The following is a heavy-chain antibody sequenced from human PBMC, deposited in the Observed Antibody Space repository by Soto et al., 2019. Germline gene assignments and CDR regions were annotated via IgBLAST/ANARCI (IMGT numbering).Heavy chain of an antibody. V-gene: IGHV1-69*13. CDR3: ARAQRGVLMVYAPRGNDFDI. CDR1: GGTFSSYA. J-gene: IGHJ3*02. Sequence: SVKVSCKASGGTFSSYAISWVRQAPGQGLEWMGGIIPIFGTANYAQKFQGRVTITADESTSTAYMELSSLRSEDTAVYYCARAQRGVLMVYAPRGNDFDIWGRGTMVTVSS. D-gene: IGHD2-8*01. CDR2: IIPIFGTA.